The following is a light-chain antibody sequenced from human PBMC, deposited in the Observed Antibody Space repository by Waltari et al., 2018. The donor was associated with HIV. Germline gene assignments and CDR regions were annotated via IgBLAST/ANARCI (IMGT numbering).Light chain of an antibody. V-gene: IGKV3-15*01. J-gene: IGKJ2*01. CDR3: QQYSNWPYT. CDR2: DSS. CDR1: QSVSSN. Sequence: VMTQSPATLSVSPGERVTLSCRASQSVSSNLAWYQQKPGQAPRLLIYDSSTRATGIPARFSGSGSGTDFTLTISSLHSEDFAVYYCQQYSNWPYTFGQGTKLDIK.